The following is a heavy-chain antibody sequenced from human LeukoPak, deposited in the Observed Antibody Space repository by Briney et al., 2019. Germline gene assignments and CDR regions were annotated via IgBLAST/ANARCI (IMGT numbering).Heavy chain of an antibody. CDR2: IIPIFGTA. CDR1: GGTFSSYA. CDR3: ARVKYSYGFIWAFDI. Sequence: ASVKVSCKASGGTFSSYAISWVRQAPGQGLEWMGGIIPIFGTANYAQKFQGRVTITADESTSTAYMELSSLRSEDTAVYYCARVKYSYGFIWAFDIWGQGTMVTVSS. D-gene: IGHD5-18*01. J-gene: IGHJ3*02. V-gene: IGHV1-69*13.